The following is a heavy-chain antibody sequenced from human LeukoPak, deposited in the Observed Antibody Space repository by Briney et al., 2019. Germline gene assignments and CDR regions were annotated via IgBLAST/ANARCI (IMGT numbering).Heavy chain of an antibody. V-gene: IGHV5-51*01. D-gene: IGHD3-22*01. CDR3: ASNYYDSSGYYYGHDAFDI. CDR2: IYPSDSDT. CDR1: GYSFASYW. J-gene: IGHJ3*02. Sequence: GESLKISCKGSGYSFASYWIGWVRQMPGKGLEWMGIIYPSDSDTRYSPSFQGQVTISADKSISTAYLQWSSLRASDTAMYYCASNYYDSSGYYYGHDAFDIWGQGTMVTVSS.